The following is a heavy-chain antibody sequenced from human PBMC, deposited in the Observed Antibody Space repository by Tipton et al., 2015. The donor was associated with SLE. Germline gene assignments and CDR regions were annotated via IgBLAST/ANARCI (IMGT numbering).Heavy chain of an antibody. Sequence: SLRLSCAASGFPFSSYWMHWVRQAPGKGLEWVSRINSDGSDASYADSVKGRFTISRDNAKNTVYLQMNSLRAEDTALYYCARIYRGADYWGQGTMVAVSS. CDR1: GFPFSSYW. V-gene: IGHV3-74*01. CDR2: INSDGSDA. D-gene: IGHD2-2*02. J-gene: IGHJ4*02. CDR3: ARIYRGADY.